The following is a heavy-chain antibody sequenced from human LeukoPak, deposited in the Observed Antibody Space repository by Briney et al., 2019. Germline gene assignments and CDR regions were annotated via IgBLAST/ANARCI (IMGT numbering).Heavy chain of an antibody. CDR1: GYTFTGYY. D-gene: IGHD4-11*01. CDR2: ITPNSGGT. V-gene: IGHV1-2*02. CDR3: VRIYYSNAFDI. Sequence: ASVKVSCKASGYTFTGYYIDWVRQAPGQGLEWMGWITPNSGGTKYGQKFQGRVTMTRDTSISTAYMELSSLRSEDTAVYYCVRIYYSNAFDIWGQGTMVTVSS. J-gene: IGHJ3*02.